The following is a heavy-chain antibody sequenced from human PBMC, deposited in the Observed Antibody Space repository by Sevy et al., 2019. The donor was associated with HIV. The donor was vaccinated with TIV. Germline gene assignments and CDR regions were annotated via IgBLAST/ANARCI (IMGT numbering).Heavy chain of an antibody. CDR1: GFSFSKYW. D-gene: IGHD3-9*01. Sequence: GGSLRLSCAASGFSFSKYWMSWVRQAPGKWLEWVASIKEDGSQKNYLESVKGRFTISRDNAKNLLYLQMNNLRADDTAVYYCARDPDILSGYPSHYFDYWGQGTLVTVSS. CDR3: ARDPDILSGYPSHYFDY. V-gene: IGHV3-7*01. J-gene: IGHJ4*02. CDR2: IKEDGSQK.